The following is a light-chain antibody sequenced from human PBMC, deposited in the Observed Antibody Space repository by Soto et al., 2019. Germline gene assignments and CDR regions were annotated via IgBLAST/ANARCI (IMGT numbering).Light chain of an antibody. J-gene: IGLJ3*02. CDR3: SSYKTRSTLV. Sequence: QSALTQPASVSGSPGQSITISCTGTRSDVGGYNYVSWYQQYPGKAPKLMIYEVSNRPSGVSNRFSGSKSGNTASLTISGLQAEDEADYYCSSYKTRSTLVFGGGTKVTVL. V-gene: IGLV2-14*01. CDR2: EVS. CDR1: RSDVGGYNY.